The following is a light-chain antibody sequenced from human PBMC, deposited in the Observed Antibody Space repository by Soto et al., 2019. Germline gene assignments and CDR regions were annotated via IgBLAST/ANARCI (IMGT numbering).Light chain of an antibody. J-gene: IGLJ1*01. Sequence: QSVLTQPPSVSGAPGQRVTISCTRSSPNIGAAYSVHWYQQLPGTAPRLLIFGDTSRPSGVPDRFSASESGTSASLVITGLQAEDEADYYCQSYESSRGGYVFGTGTKVTVL. CDR2: GDT. V-gene: IGLV1-40*01. CDR1: SPNIGAAYS. CDR3: QSYESSRGGYV.